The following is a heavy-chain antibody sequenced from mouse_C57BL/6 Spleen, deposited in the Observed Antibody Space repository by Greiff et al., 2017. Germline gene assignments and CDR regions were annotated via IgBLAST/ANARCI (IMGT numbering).Heavy chain of an antibody. CDR1: GYTFTDYY. D-gene: IGHD1-1*01. CDR2: INPYNGGT. CDR3: ARSSITTVVVAYYFDY. J-gene: IGHJ2*01. Sequence: VQLQQSGPVLVKPGASVKMSCKASGYTFTDYYMNWVKQSHGKSLEWIGVINPYNGGTSYNQKFKGKATLTVDKSSSTAYMELNSLTSEDSAVYYCARSSITTVVVAYYFDYWGQGTTLTVSS. V-gene: IGHV1-19*01.